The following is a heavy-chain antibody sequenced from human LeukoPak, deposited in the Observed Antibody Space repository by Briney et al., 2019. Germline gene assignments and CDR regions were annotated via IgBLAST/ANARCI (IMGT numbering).Heavy chain of an antibody. D-gene: IGHD3-9*01. CDR1: GFTFSSYA. J-gene: IGHJ4*02. CDR3: AVFSDILTGTDFDY. Sequence: GGSLRLSCAASGFTFSSYAMSWVRQAPGKGLEWVSAISGSGGSTYYADSVKGRFTISRDNSKNTLYLQMNSLRAEDTAVYYCAVFSDILTGTDFDYWGQGTLVTVSS. V-gene: IGHV3-23*01. CDR2: ISGSGGST.